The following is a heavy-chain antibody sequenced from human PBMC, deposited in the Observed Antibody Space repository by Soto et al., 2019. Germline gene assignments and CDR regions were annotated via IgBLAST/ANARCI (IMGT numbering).Heavy chain of an antibody. Sequence: EVQLVESGGGLVKPGGSLRLSCAASGFTFSSYSMNWVRQAPGKGLEWVSSISSSSSYIYYADSVKGRFTISRDNAKNSLYLQMNSLRAEDTAVYYCARVRGYSYGSLDYWCQGSLVTVSS. V-gene: IGHV3-21*01. CDR2: ISSSSSYI. D-gene: IGHD5-18*01. J-gene: IGHJ4*02. CDR1: GFTFSSYS. CDR3: ARVRGYSYGSLDY.